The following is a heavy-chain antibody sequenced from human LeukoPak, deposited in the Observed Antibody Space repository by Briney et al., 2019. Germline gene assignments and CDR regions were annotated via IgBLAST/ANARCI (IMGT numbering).Heavy chain of an antibody. CDR3: ARDRGGYGDSYFDY. D-gene: IGHD4-17*01. CDR1: GGSISSSSYY. J-gene: IGHJ4*02. V-gene: IGHV4-39*07. Sequence: SETLSLTCTVSGGSISSSSYYWGWIRQPPGKGLEWIGSIYHSGSTNYNPSLKSRVTISVDKSKNQFSLKLSSVTAADTAVYYCARDRGGYGDSYFDYWGQGTLVTVSS. CDR2: IYHSGST.